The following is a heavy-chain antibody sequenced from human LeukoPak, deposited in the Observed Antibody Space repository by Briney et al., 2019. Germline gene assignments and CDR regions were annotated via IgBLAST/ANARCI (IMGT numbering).Heavy chain of an antibody. V-gene: IGHV4-31*03. CDR2: IYYSGST. CDR3: ARVRYYGSGLSSYFDY. D-gene: IGHD3-10*01. Sequence: PSQTLSLTCTVSGDSINSGGYYWSWIRQHPGKGLEWIGYIYYSGSTYYTPSLKSRLTISLDTSQNQFSLKLSSVTAADTAVYYCARVRYYGSGLSSYFDYWGQGTLVTVSS. J-gene: IGHJ4*02. CDR1: GDSINSGGYY.